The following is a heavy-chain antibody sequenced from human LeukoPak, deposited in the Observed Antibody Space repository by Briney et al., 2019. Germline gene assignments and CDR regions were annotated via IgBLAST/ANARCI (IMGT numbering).Heavy chain of an antibody. CDR2: IYHSGST. CDR1: AYSISSGYY. V-gene: IGHV4-38-2*02. D-gene: IGHD4-17*01. CDR3: ARGNYGEY. J-gene: IGHJ4*02. Sequence: SETLSLTCTVSAYSISSGYYWGWIRQPPGKGLEWIGSIYHSGSTYYNPSLKSRVTISVDTSKNQFSLKLSSVTAADTAVYYCARGNYGEYWGQGTLVTVSS.